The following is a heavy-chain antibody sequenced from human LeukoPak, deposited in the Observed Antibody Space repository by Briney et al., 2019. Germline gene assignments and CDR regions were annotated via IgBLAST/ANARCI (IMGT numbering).Heavy chain of an antibody. Sequence: PSETLSLTCTVSGGSISSYYWSWIRQTPGKGLEWIGYIYSSGSASYNPSLKSRVTISVDTSKNQFSLKLRSVTAADTAVYFCARGGYSGYDPLDFWGQGTLVTVSP. CDR3: ARGGYSGYDPLDF. D-gene: IGHD5-12*01. CDR2: IYSSGSA. CDR1: GGSISSYY. V-gene: IGHV4-59*01. J-gene: IGHJ4*02.